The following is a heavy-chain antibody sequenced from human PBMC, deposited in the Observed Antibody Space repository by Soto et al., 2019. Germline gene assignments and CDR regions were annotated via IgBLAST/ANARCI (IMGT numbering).Heavy chain of an antibody. CDR1: GYTFTCYA. V-gene: IGHV1-3*01. CDR3: ARVYSSAATGAFDI. CDR2: INAGNGNT. D-gene: IGHD6-19*01. J-gene: IGHJ3*02. Sequence: ASVKVSCKASGYTFTCYAMHWVRQAPGQRLEWMGWINAGNGNTKYSQKFQGRVTITRDTSASTAYMELSSLRFEDAAVYYCARVYSSAATGAFDIWGQGTMVTVS.